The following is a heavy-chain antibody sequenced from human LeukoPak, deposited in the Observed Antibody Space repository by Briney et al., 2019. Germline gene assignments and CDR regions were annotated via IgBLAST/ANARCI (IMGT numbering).Heavy chain of an antibody. D-gene: IGHD6-19*01. V-gene: IGHV3-23*01. CDR2: IGGGGPTT. J-gene: IGHJ4*02. CDR3: ARGFLGGTDQYFDS. CDR1: GFTFSTYA. Sequence: GGSLRLSCAASGFTFSTYAMNWLRQTPAKGLEWVSTIGGGGPTTDYADSVKDRFTISRDNSKNTLYLQMNSLRAEDTAVYFCARGFLGGTDQYFDSWGQGTLVTVSS.